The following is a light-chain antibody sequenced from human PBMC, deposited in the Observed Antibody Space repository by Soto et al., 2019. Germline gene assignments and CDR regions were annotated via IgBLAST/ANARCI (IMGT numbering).Light chain of an antibody. CDR2: AAS. J-gene: IGKJ5*01. Sequence: DIQLTQSPSFLSASVGDRVTITCRASQAIGTSLAWYQQKPGKPPKLLIYAASLLQSGVTSRFSGSGSGTEFTLTINSLQPEDFASYYCQQLNSFPFIFGQGTRLEIK. CDR1: QAIGTS. CDR3: QQLNSFPFI. V-gene: IGKV1-9*01.